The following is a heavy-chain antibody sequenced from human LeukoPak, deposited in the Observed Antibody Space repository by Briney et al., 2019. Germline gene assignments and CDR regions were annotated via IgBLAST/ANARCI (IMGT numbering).Heavy chain of an antibody. CDR2: ISGSGGST. V-gene: IGHV3-23*01. D-gene: IGHD6-19*01. CDR3: ARGSSGWYGEGDY. J-gene: IGHJ4*02. CDR1: GFTFSSYA. Sequence: GGSLRLSCAASGFTFSSYAMSWVRQAPGKGLEWVSAISGSGGSTYYADSVKGRFTISRDNSKNTLYLQMNSLRAEDTAVYYCARGSSGWYGEGDYWGQGTLVTVSS.